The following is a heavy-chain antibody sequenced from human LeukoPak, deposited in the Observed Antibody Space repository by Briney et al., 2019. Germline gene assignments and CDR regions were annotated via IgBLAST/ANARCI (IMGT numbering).Heavy chain of an antibody. CDR3: ARAYSNYGGGSYYYGMDV. D-gene: IGHD4-11*01. CDR2: ISSSSSTI. CDR1: GFTFSSYS. J-gene: IGHJ6*02. V-gene: IGHV3-48*01. Sequence: GGSLRLSCAASGFTFSSYSMNWVRQAPGKGLGWVSYISSSSSTIYYADSVKGRFTISRDNAKNSLYLQMNSLRAEDTAVYYCARAYSNYGGGSYYYGMDVWGQGTTVTVSS.